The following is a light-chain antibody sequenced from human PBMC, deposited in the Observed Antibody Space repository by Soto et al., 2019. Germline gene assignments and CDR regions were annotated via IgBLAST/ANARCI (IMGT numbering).Light chain of an antibody. CDR2: GNS. CDR1: SSNIGAGYD. V-gene: IGLV1-40*01. CDR3: QSYDSSLTLYV. J-gene: IGLJ1*01. Sequence: QSVLTQPPSVSGAPGQRVTISCNGSSSNIGAGYDVHWYQQFPGTAPKLLIYGNSKRPSGVPDRFSGSYSGTSVSLAITGLRAEDEADYYCQSYDSSLTLYVFGPGTKLTVL.